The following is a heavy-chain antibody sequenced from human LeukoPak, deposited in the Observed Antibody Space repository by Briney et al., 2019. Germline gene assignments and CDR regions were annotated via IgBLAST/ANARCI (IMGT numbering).Heavy chain of an antibody. CDR1: GYSFTDYY. Sequence: GASVKVSCKTSGYSFTDYYMHWVRQAPGQGLEWMGWISAYNGNTNYAQKLQGRVTMTTDTSTSTAYMELRSLRSDDTAVYYCARDAGSARGDYWGQGTLVTVSS. D-gene: IGHD2-15*01. CDR3: ARDAGSARGDY. V-gene: IGHV1-18*01. J-gene: IGHJ4*02. CDR2: ISAYNGNT.